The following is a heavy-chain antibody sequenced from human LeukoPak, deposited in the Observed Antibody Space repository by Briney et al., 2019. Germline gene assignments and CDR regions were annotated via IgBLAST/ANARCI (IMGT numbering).Heavy chain of an antibody. V-gene: IGHV3-21*01. J-gene: IGHJ4*02. CDR1: GFTFSSYT. CDR2: IRSSSSYI. D-gene: IGHD3-10*01. CDR3: AREGDGGSGSYSFR. Sequence: PGGSLRLSCATSGFTFSSYTMNWVRQAPGKGLEWGSSIRSSSSYIYYADSVKGRFTISRDNANNSLYLQMNSLRAEDTAVYYCAREGDGGSGSYSFRWGQGTLVTVSS.